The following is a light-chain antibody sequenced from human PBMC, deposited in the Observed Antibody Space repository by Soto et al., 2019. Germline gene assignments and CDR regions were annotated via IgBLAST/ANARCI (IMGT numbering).Light chain of an antibody. CDR2: GNS. J-gene: IGLJ1*01. Sequence: QSVLTQPPSVSGAPGQRVTISCTGSSSNIGAGYDVHWYQQLPGTAPKLLIYGNSNRPSGVPDRFSGSKSGTSASLAITGLQAEDEADYYYQSYDSSLSASSVFGTGTKVTVL. CDR3: QSYDSSLSASSV. V-gene: IGLV1-40*01. CDR1: SSNIGAGYD.